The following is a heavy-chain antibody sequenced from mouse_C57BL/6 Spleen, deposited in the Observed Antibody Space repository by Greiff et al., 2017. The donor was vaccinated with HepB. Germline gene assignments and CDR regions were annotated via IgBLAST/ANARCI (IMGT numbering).Heavy chain of an antibody. CDR1: GYTFTSYW. V-gene: IGHV1-53*01. CDR3: ARTDYGNYVLAY. CDR2: INPSNGGT. D-gene: IGHD2-1*01. Sequence: QVQLKQPGTELVKPGASVKLSCKASGYTFTSYWMHWVKQRPGQGLEWIGNINPSNGGTNYNEKFKSKATLTVDKSSSTAYMQLSSLTSEDSAVYYCARTDYGNYVLAYWGKGTLVTVSA. J-gene: IGHJ3*01.